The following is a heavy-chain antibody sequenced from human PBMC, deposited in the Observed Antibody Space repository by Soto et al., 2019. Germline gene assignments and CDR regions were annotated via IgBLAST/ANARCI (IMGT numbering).Heavy chain of an antibody. J-gene: IGHJ6*02. CDR3: ARQGFGPQHGLVDV. D-gene: IGHD3-10*01. V-gene: IGHV4-59*08. CDR2: VHHSWGS. CDR1: GGSINSYY. Sequence: QVQLQESGPGLVKPSETLSLSCTVSGGSINSYYWSWIRQSPGKRMEWIGYVHHSWGSSYNPSLQSRVAISLDTSKSQFSLKVTSVTATATAVYYCARQGFGPQHGLVDVWGQGTTVTVSS.